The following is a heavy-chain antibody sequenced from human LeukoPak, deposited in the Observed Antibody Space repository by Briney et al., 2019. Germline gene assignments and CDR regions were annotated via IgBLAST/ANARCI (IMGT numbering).Heavy chain of an antibody. CDR2: ISGISSYL. CDR3: AREAEYYDFWSGYNY. CDR1: GFTFSSYT. Sequence: GGSLRLSCAASGFTFSSYTMNWVRQAPGKGLEWVSFISGISSYLYYADSVEGRFTISRDNAKNSVYLQMNSLSAEDTAVYYCAREAEYYDFWSGYNYWGQGTLVTVSS. D-gene: IGHD3-3*01. V-gene: IGHV3-21*01. J-gene: IGHJ4*02.